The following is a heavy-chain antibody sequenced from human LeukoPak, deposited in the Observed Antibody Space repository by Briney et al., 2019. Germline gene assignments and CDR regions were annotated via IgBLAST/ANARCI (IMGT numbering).Heavy chain of an antibody. Sequence: SVKVSCKASGGTFSSYAISWVRQAPGQGLEWMGGIIPIFGTANYAQKFQGRVTITADESTSTAYMELSSLRSEDTAVYYCARKVAVAGTVSYFYYYGMDVWGQGTTVTVSS. CDR1: GGTFSSYA. CDR2: IIPIFGTA. J-gene: IGHJ6*02. D-gene: IGHD6-19*01. V-gene: IGHV1-69*13. CDR3: ARKVAVAGTVSYFYYYGMDV.